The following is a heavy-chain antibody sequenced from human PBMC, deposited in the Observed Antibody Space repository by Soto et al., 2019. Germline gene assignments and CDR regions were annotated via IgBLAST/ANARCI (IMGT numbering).Heavy chain of an antibody. D-gene: IGHD3-10*01. Sequence: PGGSLRLSCAASGFTFSSYAMTWVRQAPGKGLEWVSTITAGGGSTDYADSVKGRFSISRDNSKNTLYLQMNSLRAEDTAVYSCAKPKGTSTRYFDLWGRGTLVTVS. CDR3: AKPKGTSTRYFDL. V-gene: IGHV3-23*01. J-gene: IGHJ2*01. CDR2: ITAGGGST. CDR1: GFTFSSYA.